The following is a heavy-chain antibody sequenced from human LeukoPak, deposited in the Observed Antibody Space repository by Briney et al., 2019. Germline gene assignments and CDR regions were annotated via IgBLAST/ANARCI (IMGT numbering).Heavy chain of an antibody. Sequence: GSLRLSCASSGFTFSSYDMTWVRQAPGRGLEWVSYIRPSGDKTYYEDSVKGRFTISRDNSKNTVYLEMNNMRVDDTAVYYCARVAGWHWFDPWGQGTLVTVSS. D-gene: IGHD6-19*01. CDR1: GFTFSSYD. CDR2: IRPSGDKT. J-gene: IGHJ5*02. CDR3: ARVAGWHWFDP. V-gene: IGHV3-23*01.